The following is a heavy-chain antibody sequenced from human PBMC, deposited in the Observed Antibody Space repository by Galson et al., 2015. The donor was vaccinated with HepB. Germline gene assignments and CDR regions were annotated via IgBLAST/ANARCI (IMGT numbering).Heavy chain of an antibody. Sequence: SLRLSCAASGFTVSSNYMSWVRQAPGKGLEWVSVIYSSGTTYYADSVKGRFTISRDNSKNTLYLQMNGLRAEDTAMYYCAKDPTLEMYYYGSGSSNDAFDIWGQGTMVTVSS. J-gene: IGHJ3*02. CDR3: AKDPTLEMYYYGSGSSNDAFDI. CDR2: IYSSGTT. CDR1: GFTVSSNY. V-gene: IGHV3-53*01. D-gene: IGHD3-10*01.